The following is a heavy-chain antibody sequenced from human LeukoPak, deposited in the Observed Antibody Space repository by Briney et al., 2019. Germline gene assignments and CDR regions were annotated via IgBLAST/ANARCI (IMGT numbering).Heavy chain of an antibody. D-gene: IGHD3-22*01. CDR2: ISAYNGNT. Sequence: ASVKVSCKASGYTFTSYGISWVRQAPGQGLEWMGWISAYNGNTNYAQKLQGRVTMTTDTSTSTAYMELRSLRSDDTAVYYCARDLVPPNYFDSSGYYPNFDYWGQGTLVTVSS. V-gene: IGHV1-18*01. CDR3: ARDLVPPNYFDSSGYYPNFDY. CDR1: GYTFTSYG. J-gene: IGHJ4*02.